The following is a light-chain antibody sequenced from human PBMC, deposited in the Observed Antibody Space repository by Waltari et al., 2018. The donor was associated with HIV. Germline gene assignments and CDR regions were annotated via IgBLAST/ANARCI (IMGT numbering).Light chain of an antibody. Sequence: DIQLTQSPSSLSASIGERATITFRASQAVSDDLGWYQQTPGEAPRRLIYSASSVENGVPSRFSGSRAGEDFTLTITNLQPEDCATYYCLQHHSYPLTFGGGTKVEI. J-gene: IGKJ4*01. CDR2: SAS. V-gene: IGKV1-17*02. CDR3: LQHHSYPLT. CDR1: QAVSDD.